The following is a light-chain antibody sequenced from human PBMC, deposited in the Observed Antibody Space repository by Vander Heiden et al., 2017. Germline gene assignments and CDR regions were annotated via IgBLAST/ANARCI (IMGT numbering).Light chain of an antibody. CDR1: QRISSW. V-gene: IGKV1-5*03. J-gene: IGKJ1*01. CDR3: QQYNTSPWT. Sequence: DIQMTQSPSTLSASVGDRVTITCRASQRISSWLAWYQQKPGKDPKLLIYKASSLESGVPSRFSGSGSGTEFTLTISSLQPDDFATYYCQQYNTSPWTFGQGTKVEIK. CDR2: KAS.